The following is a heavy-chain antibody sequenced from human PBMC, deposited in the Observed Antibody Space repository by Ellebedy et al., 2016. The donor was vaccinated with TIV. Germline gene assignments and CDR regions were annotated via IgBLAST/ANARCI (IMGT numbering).Heavy chain of an antibody. Sequence: GESLKISCAASGFTFGSYWMHWVRQTPGKGLAWVSRINSDGSSTTYADSVKGRFTISRDNAKNTMYLQMNSLRGEDTAVYYCARDRGWDTSGFSYWGQGTLVTVS. CDR2: INSDGSST. J-gene: IGHJ4*02. D-gene: IGHD6-19*01. V-gene: IGHV3-74*03. CDR1: GFTFGSYW. CDR3: ARDRGWDTSGFSY.